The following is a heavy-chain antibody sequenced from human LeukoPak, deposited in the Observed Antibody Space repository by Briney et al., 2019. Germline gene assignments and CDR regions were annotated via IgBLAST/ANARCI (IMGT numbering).Heavy chain of an antibody. Sequence: PSETLSLTCTVSGGSISSNHYYWGWIRQPPGKGLEWIGSVYYSGSTYYNPSLKSRVTISVDTSKNQFSLKLSSVTAADTAMYYCARVVAPSGNSGEPFDYWGQGTLVTVSS. CDR2: VYYSGST. D-gene: IGHD4-23*01. J-gene: IGHJ4*02. CDR3: ARVVAPSGNSGEPFDY. V-gene: IGHV4-39*07. CDR1: GGSISSNHYY.